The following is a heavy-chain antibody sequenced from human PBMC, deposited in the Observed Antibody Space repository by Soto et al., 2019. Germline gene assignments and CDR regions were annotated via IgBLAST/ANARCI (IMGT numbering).Heavy chain of an antibody. V-gene: IGHV3-23*01. CDR1: GFPFSSYV. Sequence: EVQLLESGGGLVRRGGSLRLSCAASGFPFSSYVMSWVRQAPGKGLVWGSGISGGGSSTFYADSVKGRFTISRDNSKNTLLLQMNSLGAEDTAVYYCAKDSNKYSSSLRGRYFDYWGQGIGVTVSS. CDR2: ISGGGSST. J-gene: IGHJ4*02. CDR3: AKDSNKYSSSLRGRYFDY. D-gene: IGHD4-4*01.